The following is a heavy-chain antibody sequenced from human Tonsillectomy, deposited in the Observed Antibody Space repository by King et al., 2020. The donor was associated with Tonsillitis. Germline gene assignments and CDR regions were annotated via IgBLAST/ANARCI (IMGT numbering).Heavy chain of an antibody. CDR2: IKSKTDGGTT. J-gene: IGHJ6*02. CDR1: GFTFSNAW. D-gene: IGHD2-21*01. Sequence: QLVQSGGGLVKPGGSLRLSCAASGFTFSNAWMSWVRQAPGKGLEWVGRIKSKTDGGTTDYAAPVKGRFTISRDDSKNTLYLQMNSLKTEDTAVYYCTTVVSSITYYYYGMDVWGQGTTVTVSS. CDR3: TTVVSSITYYYYGMDV. V-gene: IGHV3-15*01.